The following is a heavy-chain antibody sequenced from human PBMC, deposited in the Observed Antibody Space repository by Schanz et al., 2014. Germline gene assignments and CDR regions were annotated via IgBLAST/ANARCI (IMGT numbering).Heavy chain of an antibody. V-gene: IGHV3-11*01. J-gene: IGHJ4*02. Sequence: QVQLVESGGGLVKPGGSLRLSCAASGFTFSDHYMAWLRQAPGKGLEWVSIISNTGTFIYYADSVRGRFVISRDNAKSSLFLQMKGLRAEDTAVYYCVRDAYLQIRGTVFDSWGTGNLVTVSS. CDR1: GFTFSDHY. CDR2: ISNTGTFI. CDR3: VRDAYLQIRGTVFDS. D-gene: IGHD1-1*01.